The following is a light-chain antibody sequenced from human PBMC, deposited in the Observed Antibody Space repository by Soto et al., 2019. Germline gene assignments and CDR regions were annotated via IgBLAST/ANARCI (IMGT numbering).Light chain of an antibody. V-gene: IGLV2-23*01. CDR1: SSDL. CDR2: EGT. CDR3: CSYAGSVL. Sequence: QSALTQPASVSGSPGQSITISCTGTSSDLVSWYQQHPGKAPKLMIYEGTKRPSGVSNRFSGSKSGNTASLIISGLQAEDEADYYCCSYAGSVLFGGGTKVTVL. J-gene: IGLJ2*01.